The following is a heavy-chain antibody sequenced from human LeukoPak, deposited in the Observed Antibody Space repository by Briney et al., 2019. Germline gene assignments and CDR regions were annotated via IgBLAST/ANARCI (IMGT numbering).Heavy chain of an antibody. J-gene: IGHJ4*02. CDR3: ARLGSYGVIDY. Sequence: SETLSLTCTVSGGSISISSYYWGWIRQTPGKGLEWIGSIYCSGSTYYNPSLKSRVTISVDTSKNQFSLKLSSVTAADTAVYYCARLGSYGVIDYWGQGTLVTVSS. D-gene: IGHD1-26*01. CDR2: IYCSGST. CDR1: GGSISISSYY. V-gene: IGHV4-39*01.